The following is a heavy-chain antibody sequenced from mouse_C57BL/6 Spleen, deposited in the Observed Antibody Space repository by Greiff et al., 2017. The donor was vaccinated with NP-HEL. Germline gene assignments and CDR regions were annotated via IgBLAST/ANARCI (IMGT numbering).Heavy chain of an antibody. J-gene: IGHJ1*03. Sequence: QVQLQQPGAELVKPGASVKLSCKASGYTFTSYWMHWVKQRPGQGLEWIGMIHPNSGSTNYNEKFKSKATLTVDKSSSTAYMQLSSLTSEDSAVYYCARIIGGSSYWYFDVWGTGTTVTVSS. D-gene: IGHD1-1*01. V-gene: IGHV1-64*01. CDR1: GYTFTSYW. CDR2: IHPNSGST. CDR3: ARIIGGSSYWYFDV.